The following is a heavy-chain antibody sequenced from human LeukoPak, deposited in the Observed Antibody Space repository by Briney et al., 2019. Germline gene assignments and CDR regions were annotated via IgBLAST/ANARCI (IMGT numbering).Heavy chain of an antibody. Sequence: PGGSLRLSCAASGFTVSSNYMSWVRQAPGKGLEWVSVIYSGGSTYYADSVKGRFTISRDNAKNSLYLQMNSLRAEDTAVYYCARGHSSSWSFDYWGQGTLVTVSS. J-gene: IGHJ4*02. CDR1: GFTVSSNY. CDR3: ARGHSSSWSFDY. V-gene: IGHV3-66*01. CDR2: IYSGGST. D-gene: IGHD6-13*01.